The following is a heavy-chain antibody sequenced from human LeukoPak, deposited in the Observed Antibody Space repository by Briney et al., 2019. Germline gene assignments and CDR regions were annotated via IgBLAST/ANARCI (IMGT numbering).Heavy chain of an antibody. Sequence: PGGSLRLSCAASGFTFSSYAMSWVRQAPGKGLEWVPAISGSGGSTYYADSVKGRFTISRDNSKNTLYLQMNSLRAEDTAVYYCAKDRLLWFGELLPGCFDYWGQGTLVTVSS. CDR2: ISGSGGST. D-gene: IGHD3-10*01. CDR3: AKDRLLWFGELLPGCFDY. V-gene: IGHV3-23*01. CDR1: GFTFSSYA. J-gene: IGHJ4*02.